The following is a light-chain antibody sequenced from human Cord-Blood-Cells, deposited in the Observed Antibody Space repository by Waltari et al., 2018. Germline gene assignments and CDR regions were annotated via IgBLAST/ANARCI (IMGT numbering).Light chain of an antibody. CDR1: QSGSSN. V-gene: IGKV3-15*01. Sequence: EIVMTQSPATLSVSTGERATLSCRASQSGSSNLAWYRQKPGQATRRLIYGASTRATGIPARFSGSGSGTEFTLTISSLQSEDFAVYYCQQYNNWPLYAFGQGTKLEIK. J-gene: IGKJ2*01. CDR3: QQYNNWPLYA. CDR2: GAS.